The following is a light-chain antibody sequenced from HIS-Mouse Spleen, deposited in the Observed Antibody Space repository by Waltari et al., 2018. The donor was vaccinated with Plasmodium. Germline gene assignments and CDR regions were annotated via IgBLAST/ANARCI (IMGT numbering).Light chain of an antibody. CDR3: CSYAGSSTNWV. V-gene: IGLV2-23*01. CDR2: EGS. CDR1: SSDVGGYNL. J-gene: IGLJ3*02. Sequence: QSALTQPASVSGSPGQSITISCTGTSSDVGGYNLVSWYQQHPGKAPKSMIYEGSKRPSGVAIRFSGSKSSNSASLTISGLQAEDEADYYCCSYAGSSTNWVFGGGTKLTVL.